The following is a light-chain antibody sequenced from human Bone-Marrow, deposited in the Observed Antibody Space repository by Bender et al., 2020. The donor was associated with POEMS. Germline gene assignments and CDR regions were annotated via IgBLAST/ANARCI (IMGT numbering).Light chain of an antibody. CDR2: DVS. J-gene: IGLJ3*02. Sequence: QSALTQPASVSGSPGQSVTISCTGTSSDVGGYNYVSWYQQHPGNVPKLMIYDVSHRPSGVSNRFSVSKSANTASLTISGLQAEDEADYYCSSFTSSSTLVFGGGTKLTVL. CDR1: SSDVGGYNY. V-gene: IGLV2-14*01. CDR3: SSFTSSSTLV.